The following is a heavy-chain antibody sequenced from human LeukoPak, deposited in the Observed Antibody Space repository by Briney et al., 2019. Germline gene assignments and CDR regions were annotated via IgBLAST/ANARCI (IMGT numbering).Heavy chain of an antibody. CDR1: GFTFSSYS. CDR2: ISSSSSYI. J-gene: IGHJ4*02. Sequence: GGSLRLSCAASGFTFSSYSMNWVRQAPGKGLDWVSSISSSSSYIYYADSVKGRFTISRDNAKNSLYLQMNSLRAEDTAVYYCARDSIASSKPFDYWGQGTLVTVSS. D-gene: IGHD6-6*01. CDR3: ARDSIASSKPFDY. V-gene: IGHV3-21*01.